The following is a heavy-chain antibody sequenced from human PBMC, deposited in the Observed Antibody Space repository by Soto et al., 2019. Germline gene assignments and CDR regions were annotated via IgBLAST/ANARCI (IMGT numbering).Heavy chain of an antibody. CDR2: FYYSGST. CDR3: ARPIEGGSSGYYH. V-gene: IGHV4-39*01. Sequence: QLQLQESGPGLVKPSETLSLTCTVSGGSISSSNYYWAWIRQPPGTGLEWIGSFYYSGSTYYKPSLKSRVSISVDTSKNQFSLKLSSVTAADTAVYYCARPIEGGSSGYYHWGQGTLVTVSS. CDR1: GGSISSSNYY. D-gene: IGHD3-22*01. J-gene: IGHJ5*02.